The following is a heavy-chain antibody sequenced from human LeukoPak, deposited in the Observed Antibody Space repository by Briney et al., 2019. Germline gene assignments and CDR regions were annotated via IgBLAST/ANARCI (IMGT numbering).Heavy chain of an antibody. CDR3: AKPYYDFWSGYSGSHFDS. V-gene: IGHV3-7*03. Sequence: GDSLRLSCAASGFTFTKYWMTWVRQAPGKGLGWVGNIKQDGSDKNYMDSVKGRFTISRDNTKNSVYLQMSSLRAEDTAVYYCAKPYYDFWSGYSGSHFDSWGQGTLVTVSS. CDR1: GFTFTKYW. D-gene: IGHD3-3*01. CDR2: IKQDGSDK. J-gene: IGHJ4*02.